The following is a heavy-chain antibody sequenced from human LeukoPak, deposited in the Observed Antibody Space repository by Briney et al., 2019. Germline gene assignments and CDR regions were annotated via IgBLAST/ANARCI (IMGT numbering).Heavy chain of an antibody. CDR3: ATWGLSGNFPYYFDY. CDR2: INHSGST. D-gene: IGHD1-26*01. J-gene: IGHJ4*02. CDR1: GGSFSGYY. V-gene: IGHV4-34*01. Sequence: SETLSLTYAVCGGSFSGYYWSWIRLPPGKVLEWIGGINHSGSTNYNPSLKSRVTMSVDTSKNQLSLKLSSVTATDTAVYYCATWGLSGNFPYYFDYWGQGTLVTVSS.